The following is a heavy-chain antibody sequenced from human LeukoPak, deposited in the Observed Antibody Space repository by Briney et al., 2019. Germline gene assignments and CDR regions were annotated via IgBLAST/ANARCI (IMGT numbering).Heavy chain of an antibody. CDR1: GFTFSRHG. J-gene: IGHJ6*03. D-gene: IGHD6-19*01. CDR2: ISTSSSYI. Sequence: PGGSLRLSCVASGFTFSRHGLNWVRQAPGKGLEWVSSISTSSSYIYYADSVKGRFTISRDNTRNSLYLQMNSLRADDTAVYYCARELSGIGRYYFYYYMDVWGKGTTVTVSS. CDR3: ARELSGIGRYYFYYYMDV. V-gene: IGHV3-21*01.